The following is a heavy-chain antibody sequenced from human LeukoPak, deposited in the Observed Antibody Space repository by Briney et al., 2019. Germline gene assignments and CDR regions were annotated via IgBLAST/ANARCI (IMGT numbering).Heavy chain of an antibody. CDR1: GGSISSYY. CDR3: AATRDFGTKHEY. CDR2: IYYSGST. Sequence: SETLSPTCTVSGGSISSYYWSWIRQPPGKGLEWIGYIYYSGSTNYNPSLRSRVTISIDTSKNQFSLKVKSVTAADTAVYYCAATRDFGTKHEYWGQGTLVTVSS. V-gene: IGHV4-59*01. J-gene: IGHJ4*02. D-gene: IGHD2-8*01.